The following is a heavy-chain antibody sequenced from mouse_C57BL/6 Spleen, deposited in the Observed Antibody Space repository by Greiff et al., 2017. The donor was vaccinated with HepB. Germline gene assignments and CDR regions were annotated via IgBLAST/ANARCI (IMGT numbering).Heavy chain of an antibody. D-gene: IGHD3-2*02. CDR2: INPGSGGT. V-gene: IGHV1-54*01. CDR3: ARSSPDSSGYAWFAY. Sequence: VQLQQSGAELVRPGTSVKVSCKASGYAFTNYLIEWVKQRPGQGLEWIGVINPGSGGTNYNEKFKGKATLTADKSSSTAYMQLSSLTSEDAAVYFCARSSPDSSGYAWFAYWGQGTLVTVSA. CDR1: GYAFTNYL. J-gene: IGHJ3*01.